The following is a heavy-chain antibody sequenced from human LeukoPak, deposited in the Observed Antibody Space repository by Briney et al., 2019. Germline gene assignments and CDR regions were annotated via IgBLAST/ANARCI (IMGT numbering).Heavy chain of an antibody. CDR3: ARRTTMIVVIANAFDI. J-gene: IGHJ3*02. V-gene: IGHV4-39*07. D-gene: IGHD3-22*01. CDR2: IYYSGST. CDR1: GGSISSSSYY. Sequence: SETLSLTCTVSGGSISSSSYYWGWIRQPPGKGLEWIGSIYYSGSTYYNPSLKSRVTISVDTSKNQFSLKLSSVTAADTAVYYCARRTTMIVVIANAFDIWGQGTMVTVSS.